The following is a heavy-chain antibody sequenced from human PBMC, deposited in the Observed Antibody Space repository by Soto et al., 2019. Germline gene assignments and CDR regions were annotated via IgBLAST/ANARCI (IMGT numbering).Heavy chain of an antibody. V-gene: IGHV1-18*04. CDR1: GYTFTSYG. Sequence: ASVKVSCKASGYTFTSYGISWVRQAPGQGLEWMGWISAYNGNTNYAQKLQGRVTMTTDTSTSTAYMELRSLRSDDTAVYYCARQGTIYYYDSSGYYNDYWGQETLVTVSS. CDR2: ISAYNGNT. D-gene: IGHD3-22*01. CDR3: ARQGTIYYYDSSGYYNDY. J-gene: IGHJ4*02.